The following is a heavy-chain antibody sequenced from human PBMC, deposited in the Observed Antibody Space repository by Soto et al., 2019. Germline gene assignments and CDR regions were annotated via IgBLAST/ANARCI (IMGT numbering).Heavy chain of an antibody. CDR1: GFTVSSNY. CDR2: IQSGGST. CDR3: ARVYSGYDGGYYYYMDV. Sequence: EVQLVESGGGLVQPGGSLRLSCAASGFTVSSNYMTWVRQAPGKGLEWVSVIQSGGSTYHADSVRGRFTISRHNSENTLYIQMNSLGVEDTAVYYCARVYSGYDGGYYYYMDVWGNGTTVTVSS. V-gene: IGHV3-53*04. D-gene: IGHD5-12*01. J-gene: IGHJ6*03.